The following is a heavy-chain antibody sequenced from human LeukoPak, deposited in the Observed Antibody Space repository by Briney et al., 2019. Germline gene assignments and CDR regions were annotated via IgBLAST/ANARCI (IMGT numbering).Heavy chain of an antibody. V-gene: IGHV3-20*04. D-gene: IGHD6-13*01. Sequence: RSGGSLRLSCAASGFTFDDYGMSWVRQAPRKGLEWVSGINWNGGSTGYADSVKGRFTISRDNAKNSLYLKMNSLRAEDTALYYCARDPCSSCQLDYWGQGTLVTVSS. CDR3: ARDPCSSCQLDY. CDR2: INWNGGST. J-gene: IGHJ4*02. CDR1: GFTFDDYG.